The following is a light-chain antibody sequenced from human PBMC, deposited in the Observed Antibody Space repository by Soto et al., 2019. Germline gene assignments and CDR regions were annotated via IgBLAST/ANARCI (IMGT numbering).Light chain of an antibody. CDR2: GAS. J-gene: IGKJ1*01. V-gene: IGKV3-11*01. CDR1: LSVSSN. CDR3: QQRSNWPPT. Sequence: LTQTPATLSLSPGERATLSCRASLSVSSNLAWYQQKPGQAPRLLIYGASTRATGIPARFSGSGSGTDFTLTISSLEPEDFAVYYCQQRSNWPPTFGQGTKVDIK.